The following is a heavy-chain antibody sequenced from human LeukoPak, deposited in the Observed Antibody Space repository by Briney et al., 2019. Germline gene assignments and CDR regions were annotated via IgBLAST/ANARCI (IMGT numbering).Heavy chain of an antibody. CDR2: IKQDGSEK. V-gene: IGHV3-7*01. D-gene: IGHD6-19*01. Sequence: GGSLRLSCAASGFTFSSYWMSWVRQALGKGLEWVANIKQDGSEKYYVDSVKGRFTISRDNAKNSLYLQMNSLRAEDTAVYYCARPASSDWPYDAFDIWGQGTMVTVSS. CDR1: GFTFSSYW. CDR3: ARPASSDWPYDAFDI. J-gene: IGHJ3*02.